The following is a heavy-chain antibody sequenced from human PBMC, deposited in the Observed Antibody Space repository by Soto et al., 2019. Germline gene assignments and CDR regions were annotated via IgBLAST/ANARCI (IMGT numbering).Heavy chain of an antibody. CDR3: ARDRIASGLRAMDV. V-gene: IGHV3-30-3*01. CDR1: GFNFSSHA. Sequence: VQLLESAGGVVQPGKSLRLSCAASGFNFSSHAMHWVRQSPGKGLEWVAVISYNGTNNEYYADSVKGRFTISRDNSKSTLYLQMNSLRGEDTAIYFCARDRIASGLRAMDVWGQGTPVIVSS. D-gene: IGHD4-17*01. J-gene: IGHJ6*02. CDR2: ISYNGTNNE.